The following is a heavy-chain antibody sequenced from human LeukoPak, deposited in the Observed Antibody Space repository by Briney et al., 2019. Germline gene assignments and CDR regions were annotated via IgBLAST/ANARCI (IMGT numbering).Heavy chain of an antibody. CDR3: ARDHRIGGS. CDR2: ISGSGGTT. Sequence: GGSLRLSCAASGFTFSSYAMSWVRQAPGKGLEWVSAISGSGGTTYYADSVKGRFTISRDNFKNTLYLQMNSLRADDMAVYFCARDHRIGGSWGQGTLVTVSS. V-gene: IGHV3-23*01. D-gene: IGHD3-16*01. CDR1: GFTFSSYA. J-gene: IGHJ4*02.